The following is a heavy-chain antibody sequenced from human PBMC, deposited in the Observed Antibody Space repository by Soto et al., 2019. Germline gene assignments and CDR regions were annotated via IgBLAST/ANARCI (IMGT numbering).Heavy chain of an antibody. Sequence: ASVKVSCKASGYTFTSYAMHWVRQAPGQRLEWMGWINAGNGNTKYSQKFQGRVTITRDTSASTAYMELSSLRSEDTAVYYCARVDGDYVRNYFDYWGQGTLVTGSS. CDR2: INAGNGNT. D-gene: IGHD4-17*01. CDR1: GYTFTSYA. CDR3: ARVDGDYVRNYFDY. V-gene: IGHV1-3*01. J-gene: IGHJ4*02.